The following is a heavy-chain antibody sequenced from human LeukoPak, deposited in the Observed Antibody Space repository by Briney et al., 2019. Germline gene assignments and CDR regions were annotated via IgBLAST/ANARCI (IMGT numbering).Heavy chain of an antibody. CDR3: AKDSAFYYIDV. CDR2: IRYNGNNK. Sequence: GGSLRLSGAASGFTFNNYGMHWVRQAPGKGLEWVAFIRYNGNNKYYADSVKGRFTISRDNSKNTLYLQMNSLKGDDTAVYYCAKDSAFYYIDVWGKGTTVIISS. CDR1: GFTFNNYG. J-gene: IGHJ6*03. D-gene: IGHD3-10*01. V-gene: IGHV3-30*02.